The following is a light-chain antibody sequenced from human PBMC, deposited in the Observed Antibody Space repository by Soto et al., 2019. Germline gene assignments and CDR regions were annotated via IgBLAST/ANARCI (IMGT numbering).Light chain of an antibody. J-gene: IGLJ2*01. CDR3: QSYDSSLSGSV. V-gene: IGLV1-40*01. Sequence: QSVLTQPPSVSGAPGQRVTISCTGSSSNIGAGYDVHWYQQVPGTAPKLLIYANSNRPSGVPDRFSGSKSGSSGSLAITGLKAEDEADYYCQSYDSSLSGSVFGGGTKVTVL. CDR1: SSNIGAGYD. CDR2: ANS.